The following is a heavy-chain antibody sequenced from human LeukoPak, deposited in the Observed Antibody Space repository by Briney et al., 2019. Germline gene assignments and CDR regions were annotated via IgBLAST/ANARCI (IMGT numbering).Heavy chain of an antibody. CDR3: AGIYGSWYYFDY. V-gene: IGHV3-7*03. CDR2: IKQDGSEK. D-gene: IGHD6-13*01. CDR1: GFTFSSYW. Sequence: PGGSLGLSCAASGFTFSSYWMSWVRQAPGKGLEWVANIKQDGSEKYYVDSVKGRFTISRDNAKNSLYLQMNSLRAEDTAVYYCAGIYGSWYYFDYWGQGTLVTVSS. J-gene: IGHJ4*02.